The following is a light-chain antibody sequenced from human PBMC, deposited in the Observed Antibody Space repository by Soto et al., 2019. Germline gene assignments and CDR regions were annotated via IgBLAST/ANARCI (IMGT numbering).Light chain of an antibody. Sequence: IVMTQSPDSLSVSPGDRLTLSCRASQNIYNNLAWYRHKPGQAPRLLISGASSRATGIPDRFSGSGSGTEFTLTISSLQPDDFATYYCQHYNSYSEAFGQGTKVDIK. CDR2: GAS. CDR3: QHYNSYSEA. V-gene: IGKV3D-15*01. CDR1: QNIYNN. J-gene: IGKJ1*01.